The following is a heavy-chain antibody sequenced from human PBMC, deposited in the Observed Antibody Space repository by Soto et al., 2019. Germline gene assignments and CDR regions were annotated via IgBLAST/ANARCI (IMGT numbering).Heavy chain of an antibody. Sequence: PGESLKISCKGSGYTFASYWISWVRQMPGKGLEWMGRIDPSDSYTNYSPSFQGHVTISADKSISTAYLQWSSLKASDTAMYYCARWGFYGMDVWGQGTTVTVSS. CDR2: IDPSDSYT. J-gene: IGHJ6*02. D-gene: IGHD3-16*01. V-gene: IGHV5-10-1*01. CDR1: GYTFASYW. CDR3: ARWGFYGMDV.